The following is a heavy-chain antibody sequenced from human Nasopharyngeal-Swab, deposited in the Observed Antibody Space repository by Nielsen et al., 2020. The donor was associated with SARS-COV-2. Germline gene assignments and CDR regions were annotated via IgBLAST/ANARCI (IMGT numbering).Heavy chain of an antibody. CDR3: ARLSNYDFWSGYYAYMDV. D-gene: IGHD3-3*01. CDR2: MNPNSGNT. CDR1: GYTFTSYD. V-gene: IGHV1-8*01. Sequence: ASVKVSCKASGYTFTSYDINWVRQATGQGLEWMGWMNPNSGNTGYAQKFQGRVTMPRNTSISTAYMELSSLRSEDTAVYYCARLSNYDFWSGYYAYMDVWGKGTTVTVSS. J-gene: IGHJ6*03.